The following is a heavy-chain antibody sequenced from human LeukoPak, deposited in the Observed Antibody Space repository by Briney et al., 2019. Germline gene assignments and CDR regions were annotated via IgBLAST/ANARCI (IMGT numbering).Heavy chain of an antibody. V-gene: IGHV3-7*04. Sequence: GGSLRLSCAASGFTFSNYWMSWVRRAPGKGLEWVANIKQDGSETYYVDSVRGRFTISRDNAKNSLYLQMNSLRADDTAIYYCARGTYYYEFWGQGTLVTVSS. CDR3: ARGTYYYEF. CDR2: IKQDGSET. CDR1: GFTFSNYW. D-gene: IGHD3-16*01. J-gene: IGHJ4*02.